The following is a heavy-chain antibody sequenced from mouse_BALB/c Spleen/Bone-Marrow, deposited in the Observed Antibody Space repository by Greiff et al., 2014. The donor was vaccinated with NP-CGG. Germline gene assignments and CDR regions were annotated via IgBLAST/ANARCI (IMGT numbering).Heavy chain of an antibody. Sequence: VQLQQSGPGLVKPSQSLSLTCSVTGHSITSGYYWNWIRQFPGNKLEWMGYISYDGSNNYNPSLKNRISITRDTSKNQFFLKLNSVTTEDTATYYCARDRVFAYWGQGTLVTVSA. J-gene: IGHJ3*01. V-gene: IGHV3-6*02. CDR3: ARDRVFAY. CDR2: ISYDGSN. CDR1: GHSITSGYY. D-gene: IGHD3-1*01.